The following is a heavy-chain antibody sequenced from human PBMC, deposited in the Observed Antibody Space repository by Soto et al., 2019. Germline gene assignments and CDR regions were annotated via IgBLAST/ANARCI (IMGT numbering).Heavy chain of an antibody. J-gene: IGHJ4*02. V-gene: IGHV3-74*01. CDR2: INSDGSST. D-gene: IGHD5-18*01. CDR1: GFTFSSYW. CDR3: ARDPYNVDTAMGPHFDY. Sequence: GGSLILSCAASGFTFSSYWMHWVRQAPGKGLVWVSRINSDGSSTSYADSVKGRFTISRDNAKNTLYLQMNSLRAEDTAVYYCARDPYNVDTAMGPHFDYWGQGTLVTVSS.